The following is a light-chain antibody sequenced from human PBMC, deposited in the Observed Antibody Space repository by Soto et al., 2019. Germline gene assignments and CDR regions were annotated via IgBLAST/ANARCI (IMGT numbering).Light chain of an antibody. Sequence: EIVLTQSPGTLSLSPGEGATLSCRASQSISSNFLAWYQQKPGQAPRLLIHGASNRATGIPDRFSGSGSGTDFTLTSTRLEPEDFVFYYCQQCGGSPRTFGQGTKVDIK. V-gene: IGKV3-20*01. CDR3: QQCGGSPRT. CDR1: QSISSNF. J-gene: IGKJ1*01. CDR2: GAS.